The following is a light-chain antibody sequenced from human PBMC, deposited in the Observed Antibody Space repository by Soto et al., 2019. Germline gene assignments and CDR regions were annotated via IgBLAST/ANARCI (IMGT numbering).Light chain of an antibody. J-gene: IGKJ4*01. CDR2: GAS. CDR1: QSVSSSC. Sequence: EIVLTQSPGTLSLSPGERATLSCRASQSVSSSCLAWYQQKPGQAPRLLIYGASSRATGIPDRFSGSGSGTDFTLTISRLEPEDFAVYYCQQYDSSPLTFGGGTKVEIK. CDR3: QQYDSSPLT. V-gene: IGKV3-20*01.